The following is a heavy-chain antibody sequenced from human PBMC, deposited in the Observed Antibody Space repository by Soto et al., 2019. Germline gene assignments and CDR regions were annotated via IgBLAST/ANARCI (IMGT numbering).Heavy chain of an antibody. J-gene: IGHJ3*02. CDR3: AREGFTGSDAFDI. CDR2: ISYDGSNK. Sequence: QVQLVESGGGVVQPGRSLRLSCVASGFTFSSYAMHWVRQSQGKGLEWVTVISYDGSNKFYADSVKGRFTISRDNSKNTLYLQMNSLRPDDMSLYYCAREGFTGSDAFDIWGQGTMVTVSS. D-gene: IGHD2-15*01. V-gene: IGHV3-30-3*01. CDR1: GFTFSSYA.